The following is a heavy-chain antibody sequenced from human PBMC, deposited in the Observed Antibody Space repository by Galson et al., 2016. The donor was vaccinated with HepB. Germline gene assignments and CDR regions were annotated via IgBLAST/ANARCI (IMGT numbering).Heavy chain of an antibody. D-gene: IGHD3-16*02. Sequence: SLRLSCAASGLTFYDYAMHWVRQAPGKGLEWVSGISWNSGSIGYADSVKGRFTISRDNAKNSLYLQMNSLRAEDTALYYCARDDDYVWGTYRYTRTVPQYYFDYWGQGTLVTVSS. J-gene: IGHJ4*02. CDR3: ARDDDYVWGTYRYTRTVPQYYFDY. CDR2: ISWNSGSI. V-gene: IGHV3-9*01. CDR1: GLTFYDYA.